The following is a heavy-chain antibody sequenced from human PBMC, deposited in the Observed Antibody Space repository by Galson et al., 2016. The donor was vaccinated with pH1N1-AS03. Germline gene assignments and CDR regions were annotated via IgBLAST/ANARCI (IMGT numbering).Heavy chain of an antibody. CDR1: GYIFTSYW. CDR2: IYPGGSDT. J-gene: IGHJ4*02. D-gene: IGHD5-24*01. Sequence: QSGAEVKKPGESLKISCETSGYIFTSYWVAWVRHMPGKGLEWMGIIYPGGSDTRYSPSFQGQVTISADRSINTAYLQWSSLMASDTAIYYCARQVRDGYNDYFDYWGQGILVTVSS. V-gene: IGHV5-51*01. CDR3: ARQVRDGYNDYFDY.